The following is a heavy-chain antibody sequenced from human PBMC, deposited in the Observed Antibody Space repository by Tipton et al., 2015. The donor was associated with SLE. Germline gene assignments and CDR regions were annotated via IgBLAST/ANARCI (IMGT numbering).Heavy chain of an antibody. CDR2: INHSGST. D-gene: IGHD3-10*01. J-gene: IGHJ4*02. Sequence: TLSLTCAVYGGSFSGYYWSWIRQPPGKGLEWIGEINHSGSTNYNPSLKSRVTISVDTSKNQFSLKLSSVTAADTAVYYCARQGRFTGLDYWGQGTLVTVSS. CDR1: GGSFSGYY. CDR3: ARQGRFTGLDY. V-gene: IGHV4-34*01.